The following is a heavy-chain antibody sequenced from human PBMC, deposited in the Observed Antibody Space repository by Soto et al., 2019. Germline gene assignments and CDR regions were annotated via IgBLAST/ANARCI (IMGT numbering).Heavy chain of an antibody. CDR3: AKDRRVVAVAAPFDY. D-gene: IGHD6-19*01. CDR1: GFTFSSYG. Sequence: QVQLVESGGGVVQPGRSLRLSCAASGFTFSSYGMHWVRQAPGKGLEWVAVISYDGSNKYYADSVKGRCTVSRDNSKNTLYLQMNSLSAEDTAVYYCAKDRRVVAVAAPFDYWGQGTLVTVSS. V-gene: IGHV3-30*18. J-gene: IGHJ4*02. CDR2: ISYDGSNK.